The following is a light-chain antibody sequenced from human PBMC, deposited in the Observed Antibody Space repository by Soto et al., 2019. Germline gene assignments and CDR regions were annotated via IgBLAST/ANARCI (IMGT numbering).Light chain of an antibody. CDR1: QSIGKSY. CDR3: QQYAESPLT. CDR2: GAS. J-gene: IGKJ4*01. V-gene: IGKV3-20*01. Sequence: ETVLTQSPGTVSLSPGESATLSCRASQSIGKSYLAWFQHKPGQAPRLLIYGASTRATRIPDRFRGSGSGTSFTLTVSRRESEDFAVYYCQQYAESPLTFGGGTKVEIK.